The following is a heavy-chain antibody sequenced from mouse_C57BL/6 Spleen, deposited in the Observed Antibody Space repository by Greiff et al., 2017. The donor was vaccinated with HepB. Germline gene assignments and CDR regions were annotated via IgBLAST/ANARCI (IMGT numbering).Heavy chain of an antibody. J-gene: IGHJ4*01. CDR3: ARERPLYYGNYERAMDY. CDR2: ISSGGSYT. V-gene: IGHV5-6*01. Sequence: DVQLVESGGDLVKPGGSLKLSCAASGFTFSSYGMSWVRQTPDKRLEWVATISSGGSYTYYPDSVKGRFTISRDNAKNTLYLQMSSLKSEDTAMYYCARERPLYYGNYERAMDYWGQGTSVTVSS. CDR1: GFTFSSYG. D-gene: IGHD2-1*01.